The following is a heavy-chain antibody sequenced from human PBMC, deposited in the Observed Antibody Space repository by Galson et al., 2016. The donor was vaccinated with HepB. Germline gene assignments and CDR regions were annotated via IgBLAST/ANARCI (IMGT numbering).Heavy chain of an antibody. Sequence: SLRLSCAASGFSSGFKFCYEAMHWVRQAPGKGLEWVAVISYDGNSAYYADSVRGRFTVSRDNSINTLYLQMNSLTAEDTAVYYCAREGADDYDTSGYFDYWGQGTLVTVSS. V-gene: IGHV3-30*01. D-gene: IGHD3-22*01. CDR3: AREGADDYDTSGYFDY. J-gene: IGHJ4*02. CDR2: ISYDGNSA. CDR1: GFSSGFKFCYEA.